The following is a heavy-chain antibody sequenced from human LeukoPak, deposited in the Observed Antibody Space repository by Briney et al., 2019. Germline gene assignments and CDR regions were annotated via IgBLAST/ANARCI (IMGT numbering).Heavy chain of an antibody. D-gene: IGHD1-26*01. V-gene: IGHV3-23*01. CDR3: AKAYGGSYGFDAFDI. Sequence: GGSLRLSCAASGFTFSSYAMSWVRQAPGKGLEWVSAISGSGGSTYYADSVKGRFTISRDNSKNTRYLQMNSLRAEDTAVYYCAKAYGGSYGFDAFDIWGQGTMVTVSS. J-gene: IGHJ3*02. CDR1: GFTFSSYA. CDR2: ISGSGGST.